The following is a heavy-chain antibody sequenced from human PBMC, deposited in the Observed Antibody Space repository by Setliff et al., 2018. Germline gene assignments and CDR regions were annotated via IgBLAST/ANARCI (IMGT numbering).Heavy chain of an antibody. CDR3: ARDRIGPYLSYMDG. V-gene: IGHV3-30-3*01. CDR1: GFNFGAYV. J-gene: IGHJ6*03. Sequence: GGSLRLSCAASGFNFGAYVMHWVRQAPGKGLEWVALISYDTTKTYYADSLEGRFTISRDNSRNTLYLQMNSLRGEDTAVYYCARDRIGPYLSYMDGWGKGTTFTVSS. CDR2: ISYDTTKT. D-gene: IGHD2-21*01.